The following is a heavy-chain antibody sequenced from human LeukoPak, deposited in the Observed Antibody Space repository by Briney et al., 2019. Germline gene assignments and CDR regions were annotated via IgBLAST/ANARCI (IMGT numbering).Heavy chain of an antibody. CDR2: IRYDGNKK. J-gene: IGHJ4*02. D-gene: IGHD1-26*01. V-gene: IGHV3-30*02. Sequence: GGSLRLSCAMSGLKFSSYGIHWVRQAPGKGLEWVAFIRYDGNKKDYADSVKGRFTISRDNSKKTLYLQMNSLRAEDTAVYYCARGAIVGANFDYWGQGTLVTVSS. CDR1: GLKFSSYG. CDR3: ARGAIVGANFDY.